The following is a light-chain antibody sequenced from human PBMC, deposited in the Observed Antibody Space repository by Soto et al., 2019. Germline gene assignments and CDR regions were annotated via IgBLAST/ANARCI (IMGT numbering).Light chain of an antibody. CDR2: DVS. Sequence: QSALTQPASVSGSPGQSITISCTGTSSDVGGYNYVSWYQQHPGKAPKLMIYDVSNRPSGVSNRFSGSKSGNTASLTNSGLQAEDDADYYCSSYTSSSTYVFGTGTKVTVL. V-gene: IGLV2-14*01. CDR3: SSYTSSSTYV. J-gene: IGLJ1*01. CDR1: SSDVGGYNY.